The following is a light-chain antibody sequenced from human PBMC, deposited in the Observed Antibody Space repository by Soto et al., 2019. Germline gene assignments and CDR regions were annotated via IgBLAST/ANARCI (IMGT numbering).Light chain of an antibody. CDR3: QQYQNSPRT. V-gene: IGKV3D-15*01. CDR1: QSVSSN. Sequence: EIVMTQSPATLSVSPGERATLSCRASQSVSSNLAWYQQKPGQAPRLLIYGASTRATGIPARFSGSGSGTEFTLTISSLQSEDFAVYYCQQYQNSPRTFGQGTKVDVK. J-gene: IGKJ1*01. CDR2: GAS.